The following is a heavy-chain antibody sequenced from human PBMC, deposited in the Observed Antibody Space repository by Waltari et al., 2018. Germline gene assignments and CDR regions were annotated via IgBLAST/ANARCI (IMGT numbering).Heavy chain of an antibody. Sequence: QLQLQESGPGLVKPSETLSLTCTVSGGSISRSSYYWGWIRQSPGKGLEWIGSIYYSGSTYYNPTHKSRVTISGDTSKNQFSLKLSSVTAADTAVYYCARHWKKSGYRFDPWGQGTLVTVSS. D-gene: IGHD5-12*01. V-gene: IGHV4-39*01. J-gene: IGHJ5*02. CDR2: IYYSGST. CDR3: ARHWKKSGYRFDP. CDR1: GGSISRSSYY.